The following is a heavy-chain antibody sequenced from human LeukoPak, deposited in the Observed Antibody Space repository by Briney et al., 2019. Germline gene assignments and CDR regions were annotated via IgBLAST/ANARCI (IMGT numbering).Heavy chain of an antibody. Sequence: SETLSLTCAVYGGSFSGYYWSWIRQPPGKGLEWIGEINHSGSTNYNPSLKSRVTISVDTSKNQFSLKLNSVTAADTAVYYCARVSGYDCESFYDYWGQGTLVTVSS. CDR3: ARVSGYDCESFYDY. D-gene: IGHD5-12*01. J-gene: IGHJ4*02. CDR1: GGSFSGYY. V-gene: IGHV4-34*01. CDR2: INHSGST.